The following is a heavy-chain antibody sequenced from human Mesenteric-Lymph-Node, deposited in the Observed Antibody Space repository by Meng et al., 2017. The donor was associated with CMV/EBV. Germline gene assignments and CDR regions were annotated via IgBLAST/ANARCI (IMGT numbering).Heavy chain of an antibody. J-gene: IGHJ5*02. CDR3: ARVSGASWFDP. CDR1: GFSFSTYH. Sequence: GGSLKISCGASGFSFSTYHMNWVRQVPGEGLVWVSRINSEGSRTDYADSVKGRFTISRDSAKNTLYLQMNSLGAEDTAVYYCARVSGASWFDPWGQGTLVTVSS. V-gene: IGHV3-74*01. D-gene: IGHD7-27*01. CDR2: INSEGSRT.